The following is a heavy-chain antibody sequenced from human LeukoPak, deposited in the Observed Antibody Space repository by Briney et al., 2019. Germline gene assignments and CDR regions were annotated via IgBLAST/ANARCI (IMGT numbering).Heavy chain of an antibody. D-gene: IGHD1-26*01. CDR1: GYTFTSYY. J-gene: IGHJ6*02. CDR2: INPSGGST. V-gene: IGHV1-46*01. Sequence: ASVKVSCKASGYTFTSYYMHWVRQAPGQGLEWMGIINPSGGSTSYAQKFQGRVTMTRDTSTSTVYMELSSLRSEDTAVYYCARDRSGSYSDYSYYYGMDVWGQGTTVTVSS. CDR3: ARDRSGSYSDYSYYYGMDV.